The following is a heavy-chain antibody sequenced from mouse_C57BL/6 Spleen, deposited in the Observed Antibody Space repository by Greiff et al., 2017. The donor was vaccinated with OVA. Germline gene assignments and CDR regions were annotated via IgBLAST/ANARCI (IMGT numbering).Heavy chain of an antibody. CDR3: ARLTGTDAMDY. Sequence: VQLQQPGAELVRPGSSVKLSCKASGYTFTSYWMHWVKQRPIQGLEWIGNIDPSDSETHYNQKFKDKATLTVDKSSSTAYMQLSSLTSEDSAVYYCARLTGTDAMDYWGQGTSVTVSS. CDR2: IDPSDSET. J-gene: IGHJ4*01. D-gene: IGHD4-1*01. CDR1: GYTFTSYW. V-gene: IGHV1-52*01.